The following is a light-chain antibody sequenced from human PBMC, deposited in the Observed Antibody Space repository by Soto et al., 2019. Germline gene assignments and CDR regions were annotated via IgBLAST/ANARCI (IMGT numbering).Light chain of an antibody. Sequence: IVLTQSPGTLSLSPGERATHSCRASQSVSSSYLAWYQQKPGQAPRLLIYGASSRATGIPDRFSGSGSGTDFTLTISRLEPEDFAVYYCQQYGSSSTFGQGTNV. CDR1: QSVSSSY. J-gene: IGKJ1*01. CDR2: GAS. CDR3: QQYGSSST. V-gene: IGKV3-20*01.